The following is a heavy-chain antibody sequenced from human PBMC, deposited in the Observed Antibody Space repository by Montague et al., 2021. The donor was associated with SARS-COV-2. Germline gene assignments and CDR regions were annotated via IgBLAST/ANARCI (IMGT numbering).Heavy chain of an antibody. Sequence: SETLSLTCTVSGGSISSSSYYWGWIRQPPGKGLEWIGSIYYSGSTYYNPSLKSRVTISVDTSKNQFSLKLSSVTAADTSVYYCAREAYYYDSIGYYGGGYYSYYGMDVWGQGTTVTVSS. V-gene: IGHV4-39*01. J-gene: IGHJ6*02. CDR2: IYYSGST. CDR3: AREAYYYDSIGYYGGGYYSYYGMDV. CDR1: GGSISSSSYY. D-gene: IGHD3-22*01.